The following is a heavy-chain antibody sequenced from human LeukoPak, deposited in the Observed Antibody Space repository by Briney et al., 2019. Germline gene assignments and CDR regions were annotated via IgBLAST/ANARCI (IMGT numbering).Heavy chain of an antibody. D-gene: IGHD3-22*01. Sequence: SQTLSLTCTVSGGSISSGSYYRSWIRQPAGKGLEWIGRIYTSGSTNYNPSLKSRVTISVDTSKNQFSLKLSSVTAADTAVYYCARSGHYYDSSGYYSYYFDYWGQGTLVTVS. V-gene: IGHV4-61*02. J-gene: IGHJ4*02. CDR1: GGSISSGSYY. CDR3: ARSGHYYDSSGYYSYYFDY. CDR2: IYTSGST.